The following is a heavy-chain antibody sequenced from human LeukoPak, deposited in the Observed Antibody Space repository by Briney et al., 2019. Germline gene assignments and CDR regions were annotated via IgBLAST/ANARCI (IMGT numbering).Heavy chain of an antibody. D-gene: IGHD3-9*01. J-gene: IGHJ4*02. CDR2: MNPNSGNT. Sequence: ASVKVSCKASGYTFTSYDINWARQATGQGLEWMGWMNPNSGNTGYAQKFQGRVTMTRNTSISTVYMELSSLRSEDTAVYYCARMYYDILTGYPNFDYWGQGTLVTVSS. V-gene: IGHV1-8*01. CDR1: GYTFTSYD. CDR3: ARMYYDILTGYPNFDY.